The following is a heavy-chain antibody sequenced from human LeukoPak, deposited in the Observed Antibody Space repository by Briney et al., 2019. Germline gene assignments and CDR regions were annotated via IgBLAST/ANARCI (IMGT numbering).Heavy chain of an antibody. D-gene: IGHD6-13*01. J-gene: IGHJ4*02. CDR2: ISGSSDIT. V-gene: IGHV3-23*01. CDR1: GFTFSSYA. Sequence: GGSLRLSCAASGFTFSSYAMSWVRQALGKGLEWVSVISGSSDITYYADSVKGRFTISRDNSKNTLYLQMNSLRAEDTAVYYCAKGRSGIAAAGLNYWGQGTLVTVSS. CDR3: AKGRSGIAAAGLNY.